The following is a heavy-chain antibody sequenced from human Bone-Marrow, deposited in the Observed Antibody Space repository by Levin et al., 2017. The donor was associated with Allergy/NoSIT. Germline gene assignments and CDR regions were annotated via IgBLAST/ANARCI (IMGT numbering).Heavy chain of an antibody. J-gene: IGHJ4*02. CDR3: ARADFWSGPMYYFDY. CDR1: GGSISSYY. V-gene: IGHV4-59*01. D-gene: IGHD3-3*01. Sequence: SETLSLTCTVSGGSISSYYWSWIRQPPGKGLEWIGYIYYSGSTNYNPSLKSRVTISVDTSKNQFSLKLSSVTAADTAVYYCARADFWSGPMYYFDYWGQGTLVTVSS. CDR2: IYYSGST.